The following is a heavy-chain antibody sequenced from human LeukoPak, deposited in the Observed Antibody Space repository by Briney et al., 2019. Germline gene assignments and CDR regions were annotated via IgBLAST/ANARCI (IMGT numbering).Heavy chain of an antibody. CDR3: AKVKDGSGSYYYYYMDV. CDR1: GFTFSSYA. Sequence: GGSLRLSCAASGFTFSSYAMSWVRQASGKGPEWVSGISGSGGSTYYADSVKGRFTISRDNSKNTLYLQMNSLRAEDTALYYCAKVKDGSGSYYYYYMDVWGKGTTVTISS. CDR2: ISGSGGST. J-gene: IGHJ6*03. D-gene: IGHD3-10*01. V-gene: IGHV3-23*01.